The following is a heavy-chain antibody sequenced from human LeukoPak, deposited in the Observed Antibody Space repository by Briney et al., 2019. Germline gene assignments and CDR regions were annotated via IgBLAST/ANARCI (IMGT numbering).Heavy chain of an antibody. CDR1: GYTFTSHY. J-gene: IGHJ2*01. CDR3: RTQDYSIYWYFDL. D-gene: IGHD4-11*01. CDR2: IHPSGGST. V-gene: IGHV1-46*01. Sequence: ASVKVSCKASGYTFTSHYIHWLRQAPGQHLEWMGVIHPSGGSTHYAQGFQGRVTMTRDTSTSTVYMELSSLSSEDTALYCARTQDYSIYWYFDLWGPGTLVTVSS.